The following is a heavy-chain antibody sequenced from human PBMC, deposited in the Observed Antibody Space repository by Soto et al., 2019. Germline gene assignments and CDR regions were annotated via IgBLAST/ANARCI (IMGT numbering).Heavy chain of an antibody. V-gene: IGHV1-69*02. CDR1: GGTFSSYT. D-gene: IGHD5-12*01. CDR3: ARGKDSCYQYYDYRDV. CDR2: IIPILGIA. Sequence: ASVKVSCKASGGTFSSYTISWVRQAPGQGLEWMGRIIPILGIANYAQKSQGRVTINADKSTSTAYIELSSLRSEDTAVYYCARGKDSCYQYYDYRDVWGKGTTVTVSS. J-gene: IGHJ6*03.